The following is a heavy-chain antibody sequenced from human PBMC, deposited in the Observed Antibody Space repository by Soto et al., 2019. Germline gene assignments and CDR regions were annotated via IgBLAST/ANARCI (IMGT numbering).Heavy chain of an antibody. J-gene: IGHJ4*02. CDR1: GFTFSSYS. V-gene: IGHV3-48*01. D-gene: IGHD4-17*01. Sequence: EVQLVESGGGLVQPGGSLRLSCVASGFTFSSYSMNWVRQAPGKGLEWVSYITSSSTTMYYADSVKGRFTISRDNAKNSLYLQMNSLRAEDTAVYYCARIMTTGTTLYYWGQGILVTVSS. CDR2: ITSSSTTM. CDR3: ARIMTTGTTLYY.